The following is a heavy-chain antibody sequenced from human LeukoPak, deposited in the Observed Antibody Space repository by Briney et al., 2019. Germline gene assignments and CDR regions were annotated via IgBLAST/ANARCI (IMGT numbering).Heavy chain of an antibody. V-gene: IGHV4-34*01. CDR1: GGSFSGYY. Sequence: PSETLSLTCAVYGGSFSGYYWSWIRQPPGKGLEWIGEINHSGSTNYNPSLKSRVTISVDTSKNQFSLKLSSVTAADTAVYYCARDIRGDYYFDYWGQGTLVTVSS. D-gene: IGHD4-17*01. J-gene: IGHJ4*02. CDR3: ARDIRGDYYFDY. CDR2: INHSGST.